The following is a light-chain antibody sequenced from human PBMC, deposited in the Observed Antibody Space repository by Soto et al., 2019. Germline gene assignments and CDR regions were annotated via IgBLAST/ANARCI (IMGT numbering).Light chain of an antibody. Sequence: AVQMTQCPSSLWASVGDRVTITFRASQDIRSNLDWYQQKTGKAPKLLIYDVSNLQSGVPSRFSGSGSGTDLTITISSMKNEDFATYYCQHYNSYSEAFGQGTKVDIK. CDR1: QDIRSN. CDR3: QHYNSYSEA. J-gene: IGKJ1*01. CDR2: DVS. V-gene: IGKV1-13*02.